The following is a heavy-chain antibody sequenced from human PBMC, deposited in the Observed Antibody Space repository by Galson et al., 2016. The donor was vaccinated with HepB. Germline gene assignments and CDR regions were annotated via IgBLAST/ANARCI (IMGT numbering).Heavy chain of an antibody. Sequence: SLRLSCAASGFPFSRYWMHWVRQAPGKGLVWVSRINSDGSSTAYADSVRGRFTISRDNAKNTVYLQMNSLRAEDTALYYCVREDYGDDPVYYYYYGMDAWGQGTTVSVSS. D-gene: IGHD4-17*01. CDR1: GFPFSRYW. V-gene: IGHV3-74*01. CDR3: VREDYGDDPVYYYYYGMDA. CDR2: INSDGSST. J-gene: IGHJ6*02.